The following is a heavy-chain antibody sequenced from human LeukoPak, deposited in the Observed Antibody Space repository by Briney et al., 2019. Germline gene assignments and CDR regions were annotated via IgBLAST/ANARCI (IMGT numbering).Heavy chain of an antibody. CDR2: IQNDGNNK. V-gene: IGHV3-30*02. CDR3: ARDWGTSSLYLVN. J-gene: IGHJ4*02. CDR1: GFTFSSNG. Sequence: PGGSLRLSCAASGFTFSSNGTHWVRQAPGKGLEWVAFIQNDGNNKKYADSVKGRFTISRDNSKNTLYLQMNSLTAEDTAVYYCARDWGTSSLYLVNWGQGTLVTLSS. D-gene: IGHD6-6*01.